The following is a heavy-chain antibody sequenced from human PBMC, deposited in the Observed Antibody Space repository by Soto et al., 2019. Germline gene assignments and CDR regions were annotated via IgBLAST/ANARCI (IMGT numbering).Heavy chain of an antibody. CDR1: GFTFGGSA. V-gene: IGHV3-73*01. CDR2: IRSKTNSYAT. CDR3: TSQPDAVKWLVVQTDYNFDH. Sequence: PAGSLRLSCAASGFTFGGSAMHWVRQASGKGLEWVGHIRSKTNSYATAYAESVKGRFTISRGDSMNTAYLQMNSLKTEDTAVYFCTSQPDAVKWLVVQTDYNFDHWGQGTLVTVSS. J-gene: IGHJ4*02. D-gene: IGHD6-19*01.